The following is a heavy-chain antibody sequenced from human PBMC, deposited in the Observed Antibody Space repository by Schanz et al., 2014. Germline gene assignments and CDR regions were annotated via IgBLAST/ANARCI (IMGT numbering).Heavy chain of an antibody. D-gene: IGHD5-12*01. CDR2: INSRSNFI. CDR1: RIIFGTYS. CDR3: AGAVAAIRADAFDI. J-gene: IGHJ3*02. Sequence: EVRLVESGGGLVKPGGSLRLSCTASRIIFGTYSMNWIRQTPKGLEWVSSINSRSNFIYYADSVKGRFTISRDNAKNSLYLQMNSLRAEDTAVYYCAGAVAAIRADAFDIWGQGTMVDVSS. V-gene: IGHV3-21*01.